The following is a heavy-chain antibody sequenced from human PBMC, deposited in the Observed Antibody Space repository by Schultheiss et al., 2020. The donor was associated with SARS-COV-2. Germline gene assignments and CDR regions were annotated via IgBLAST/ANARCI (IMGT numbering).Heavy chain of an antibody. D-gene: IGHD5-24*01. V-gene: IGHV4-59*08. J-gene: IGHJ4*02. Sequence: SETLSLTCTVSGGSISSYYWSWIRQPPGKGLEWIGYIYYSGSTNYNPSLKSRVTISVDTSKNQFSLKLSSVTAADTAVYYCARAKTATFDYWGQGTLVTVSS. CDR1: GGSISSYY. CDR2: IYYSGST. CDR3: ARAKTATFDY.